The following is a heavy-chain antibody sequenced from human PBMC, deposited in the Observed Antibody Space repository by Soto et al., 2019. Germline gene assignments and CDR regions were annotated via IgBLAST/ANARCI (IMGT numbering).Heavy chain of an antibody. CDR3: AKSKIYYYYYYYMDV. D-gene: IGHD3-3*01. Sequence: EVQLVESGGGLVQPGRSLTLSCVASGFTFDNYAMHWVRQAPGKGLEWVSGFSWNSGSIGYAVSVKGRFTISRDNAKNSLYLQMNSLRAEDTALYYCAKSKIYYYYYYYMDVWGKGTTVTVSS. CDR1: GFTFDNYA. CDR2: FSWNSGSI. V-gene: IGHV3-9*01. J-gene: IGHJ6*03.